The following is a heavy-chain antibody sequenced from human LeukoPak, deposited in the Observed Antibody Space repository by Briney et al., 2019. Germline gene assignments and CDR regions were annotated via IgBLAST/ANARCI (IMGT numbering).Heavy chain of an antibody. CDR2: VFHSGTT. J-gene: IGHJ3*02. D-gene: IGHD2-15*01. Sequence: SETLSLTCNVSGDSLTSHFWSWIRQTPGKGLEWIGYVFHSGTTNYSPSLKGRVTISLDTSKKQLYLRLASVTAADTAVYYCARRMVAVTDAFDIWGRGTMVSVSS. CDR3: ARRMVAVTDAFDI. CDR1: GDSLTSHF. V-gene: IGHV4-59*08.